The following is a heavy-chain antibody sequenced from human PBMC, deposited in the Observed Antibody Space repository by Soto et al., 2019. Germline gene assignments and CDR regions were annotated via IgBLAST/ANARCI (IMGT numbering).Heavy chain of an antibody. CDR2: ISSSGSTI. CDR1: GFTFSDHY. V-gene: IGHV3-11*01. J-gene: IGHJ6*01. CDR3: ARARGYSYGDYYYGMDV. Sequence: QVQLVESGGGLVKPGGSLRLSCAASGFTFSDHYMSWIRQAPGQALEWVSYISSSGSTISYADSVKGRFTISRDNAKNSLYLQMNSLRAEDTAVYYCARARGYSYGDYYYGMDVWGQGTTVTVSS. D-gene: IGHD5-18*01.